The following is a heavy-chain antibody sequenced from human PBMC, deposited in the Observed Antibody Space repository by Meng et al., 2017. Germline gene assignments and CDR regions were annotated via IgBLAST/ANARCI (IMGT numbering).Heavy chain of an antibody. J-gene: IGHJ4*02. CDR2: IWYDGSNK. V-gene: IGHV3-33*01. D-gene: IGHD6-19*01. Sequence: QVAVGGSGGGVVRPGWSLRLFCAASGFTFSSNGMHWVRQAPGKGLEWVAVIWYDGSNKYYADSVKGRFTISRDNSKNTLYLQMNSLRAEDTAVYYCARVVYSSGWSFDYWGQGTLVTVSS. CDR3: ARVVYSSGWSFDY. CDR1: GFTFSSNG.